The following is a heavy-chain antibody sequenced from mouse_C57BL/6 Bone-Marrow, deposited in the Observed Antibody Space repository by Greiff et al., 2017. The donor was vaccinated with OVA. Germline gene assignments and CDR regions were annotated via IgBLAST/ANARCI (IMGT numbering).Heavy chain of an antibody. CDR2: IDPSDSYT. D-gene: IGHD1-1*01. CDR1: GYTFTSYW. Sequence: VQLQQPGAELVKPGASVKLSCKASGYTFTSYWMQWVKQRPGQGLEWIGEIDPSDSYTNYNHKFKGKATVTVDTSSSTAYMQLSSLTSEDSAVYYWVCVFESSSYENCDYWGQGTTLTVSS. CDR3: VCVFESSSYENCDY. J-gene: IGHJ2*01. V-gene: IGHV1-50*01.